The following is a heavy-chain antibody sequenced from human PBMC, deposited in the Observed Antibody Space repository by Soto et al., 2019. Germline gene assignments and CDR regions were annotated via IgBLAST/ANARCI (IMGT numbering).Heavy chain of an antibody. J-gene: IGHJ6*02. D-gene: IGHD1-1*01. Sequence: PGGSLRLSCAASGFTFRSYGMHCVRQAPGKGLEWVAVIWYDGSNKYYADSVKGRFTISRDNSKNTLYLQMNSLRAEDTAVYYCARDLTTGTIYYYYGVDVWGQGTTVTVSS. CDR3: ARDLTTGTIYYYYGVDV. CDR2: IWYDGSNK. CDR1: GFTFRSYG. V-gene: IGHV3-33*01.